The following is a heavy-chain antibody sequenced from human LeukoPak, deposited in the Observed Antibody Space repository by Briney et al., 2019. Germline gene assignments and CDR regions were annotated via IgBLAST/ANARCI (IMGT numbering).Heavy chain of an antibody. CDR2: IYYSGST. CDR1: GGSISSYY. CDR3: ARAQEDSSGYYHYYYYMDV. J-gene: IGHJ6*03. D-gene: IGHD3-22*01. V-gene: IGHV4-59*01. Sequence: PSETLSLTCTVSGGSISSYYWSWIRQPPGKGLEWIGYIYYSGSTNYNPSLKSRVTISVDTSKNQFSLKLGSVTAADTAVYYCARAQEDSSGYYHYYYYMDVWGKGTTVTVSS.